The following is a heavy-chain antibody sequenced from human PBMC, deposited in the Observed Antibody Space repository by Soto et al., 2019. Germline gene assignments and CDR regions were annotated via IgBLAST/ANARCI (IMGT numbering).Heavy chain of an antibody. Sequence: GGSLRLSCAASGFTFSSYAMSWVRQAPGKGLEWVSAISGSGGSTYYADSVKGRFTISRDNSKNTLYLQMNSLRAEDTAVYYCATHQWYYYGSGSPDDYWGQGTLVTVSS. CDR2: ISGSGGST. CDR1: GFTFSSYA. V-gene: IGHV3-23*01. D-gene: IGHD3-10*01. J-gene: IGHJ4*02. CDR3: ATHQWYYYGSGSPDDY.